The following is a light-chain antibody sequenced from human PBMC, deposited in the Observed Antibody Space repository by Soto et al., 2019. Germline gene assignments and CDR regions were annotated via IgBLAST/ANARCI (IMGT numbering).Light chain of an antibody. V-gene: IGLV1-40*01. J-gene: IGLJ1*01. Sequence: QSVLTQPPSVSGAPGQRVTISCTGSSSNIGAGYDVHWYQQLPGKAPKLLIYGNSNRPSGVPDRFSGSKSGTSASLAITGLQAEDEADYYCQSYYSSLSGYVFGTGTKLTVL. CDR1: SSNIGAGYD. CDR3: QSYYSSLSGYV. CDR2: GNS.